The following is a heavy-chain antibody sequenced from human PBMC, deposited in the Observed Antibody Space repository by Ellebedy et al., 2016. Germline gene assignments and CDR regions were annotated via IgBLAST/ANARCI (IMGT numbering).Heavy chain of an antibody. CDR2: ISSGSDYI. CDR3: ARDLSLALPGGFDY. Sequence: GESLKISCAASGFSFSSYSMNWVRQAPGKGLEWVATISSGSDYIYYADSVKGRFTISRGNAKNSLYLQMNSLRVEDTAVYYCARDLSLALPGGFDYWGQGTLVTVSS. V-gene: IGHV3-21*01. D-gene: IGHD6-6*01. CDR1: GFSFSSYS. J-gene: IGHJ4*02.